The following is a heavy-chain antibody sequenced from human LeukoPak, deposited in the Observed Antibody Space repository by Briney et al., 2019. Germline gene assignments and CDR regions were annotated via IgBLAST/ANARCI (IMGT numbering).Heavy chain of an antibody. V-gene: IGHV4-39*07. CDR2: ISDSGST. CDR3: ARGAGWYMNYYYYGMDV. CDR1: GGSIRSSDYY. D-gene: IGHD6-19*01. Sequence: SETLSLTCAVSGGSIRSSDYYWGCIRQSPEKGLEWIGTISDSGSTFYNPSLKSRVTISVDTSKNQFSLKLSSVTAADTAVYYCARGAGWYMNYYYYGMDVWGQGTTVTVSS. J-gene: IGHJ6*02.